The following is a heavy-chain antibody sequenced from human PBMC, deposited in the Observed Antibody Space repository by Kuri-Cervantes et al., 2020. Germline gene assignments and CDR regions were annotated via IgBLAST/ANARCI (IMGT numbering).Heavy chain of an antibody. V-gene: IGHV3-30*07. D-gene: IGHD4-17*01. Sequence: GGSLRLSCAASGFTFSSYAMHWVRQAPGKGLEWVAVISYDGSNKYYADSVKGRFTISRDNSKNTLYLQMNSLRAEDTAVYYCASRLRDAFDIWGQGTMVTVSS. CDR1: GFTFSSYA. CDR2: ISYDGSNK. J-gene: IGHJ3*02. CDR3: ASRLRDAFDI.